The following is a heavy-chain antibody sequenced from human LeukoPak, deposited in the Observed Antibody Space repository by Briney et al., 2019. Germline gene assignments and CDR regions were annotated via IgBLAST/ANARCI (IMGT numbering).Heavy chain of an antibody. D-gene: IGHD3-22*01. V-gene: IGHV4-39*07. J-gene: IGHJ6*02. CDR1: GGSMTSISYY. CDR3: ARERSVDYYDSSGYSYGMDV. CDR2: IFYTGST. Sequence: SETLSLTCSVSGGSMTSISYYWGWIRQSPGKGLEWIGSIFYTGSTYYNPSLKSRVSVSVDTSKNQFSLKLSSVTAADTAVYYCARERSVDYYDSSGYSYGMDVWGQGTTVTVSS.